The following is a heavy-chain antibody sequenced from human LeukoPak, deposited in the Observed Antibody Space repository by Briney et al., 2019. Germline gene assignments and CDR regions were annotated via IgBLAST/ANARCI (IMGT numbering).Heavy chain of an antibody. CDR3: ARVTPGGYYNC. Sequence: PSESLCVTPTVPGGSISSGTYYWTWIRQPAGNGLEWIGRIYTTGSTNYNPSLKSPVTMSTNTYKNQFSPELSSVTAADTAVYYSARVTPGGYYNCWGQGSLVTVSS. D-gene: IGHD3-22*01. V-gene: IGHV4-61*02. CDR2: IYTTGST. J-gene: IGHJ4*02. CDR1: GGSISSGTYY.